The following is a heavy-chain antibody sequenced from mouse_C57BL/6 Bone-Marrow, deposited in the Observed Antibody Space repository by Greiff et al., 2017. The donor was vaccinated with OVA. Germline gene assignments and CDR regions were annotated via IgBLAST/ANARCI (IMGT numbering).Heavy chain of an antibody. D-gene: IGHD1-1*01. CDR3: ITSLYYGSSYEYFDY. CDR2: IDPEDGDT. J-gene: IGHJ2*01. V-gene: IGHV14-1*01. CDR1: GFNIKDYY. Sequence: VQLQQSGAELVRPGASVKLSCTASGFNIKDYYMHRVKQRPEQGLEWIGRIDPEDGDTEYAPKFQGKATMTADTSSNTAYLQLSSLTSEDTAVYYCITSLYYGSSYEYFDYWGQGTTLTVSS.